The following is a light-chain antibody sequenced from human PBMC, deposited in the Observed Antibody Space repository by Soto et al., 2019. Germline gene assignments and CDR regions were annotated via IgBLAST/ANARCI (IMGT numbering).Light chain of an antibody. CDR3: QKSYSTPRIT. CDR1: QTITRW. Sequence: DIQMTQSPSTLSASVGDRVTITCRASQTITRWMAWYQQKPGKAPKLLIYDASNLESGVPSRFSGSGSGTDFTLTISSLQPEDFATYYCQKSYSTPRITFGQGTRLEIK. CDR2: DAS. J-gene: IGKJ5*01. V-gene: IGKV1-39*01.